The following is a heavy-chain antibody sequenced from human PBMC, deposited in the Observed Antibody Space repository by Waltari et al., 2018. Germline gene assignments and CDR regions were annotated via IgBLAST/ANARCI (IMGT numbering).Heavy chain of an antibody. CDR3: APLPGGSGQTFDY. J-gene: IGHJ4*02. D-gene: IGHD3-10*01. CDR2: IDPEDGET. V-gene: IGHV1-69-2*01. CDR1: GYTFIDYF. Sequence: EVQLVQSGAEVKKPGATVKISCKASGYTFIDYFMHWVQQAPGTGLEWVGRIDPEDGETVYAEKFQVRVTITADTSTDTSYLELSSLRSDDTAVYYCAPLPGGSGQTFDYWGQGTLLTVSS.